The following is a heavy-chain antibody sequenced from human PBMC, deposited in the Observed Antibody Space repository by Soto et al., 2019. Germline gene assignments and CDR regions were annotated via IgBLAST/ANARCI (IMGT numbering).Heavy chain of an antibody. CDR3: ARVPTPTDGDSDQTNWFDP. D-gene: IGHD4-17*01. V-gene: IGHV1-18*04. CDR2: ISTYNGNT. CDR1: GYTFTDYG. J-gene: IGHJ5*02. Sequence: QVQLVQSGAEVKEPGASVKVSCKASGYTFTDYGVNWVRQAPGQGLEWMGWISTYNGNTNYAHKVQDRVTMTIDTSTSTAYMELRSLTFDDTAVYYCARVPTPTDGDSDQTNWFDPWGQGTLVTVSS.